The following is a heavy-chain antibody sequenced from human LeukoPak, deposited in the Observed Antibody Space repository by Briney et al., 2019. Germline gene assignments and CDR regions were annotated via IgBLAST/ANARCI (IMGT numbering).Heavy chain of an antibody. CDR2: IYYTGKN. J-gene: IGHJ4*02. Sequence: SETLSLTCAVSGGSISSHYWGWIRQPPGKGLQWIGDIYYTGKNNYNPSLKSRVTISLDTSKDHLSLNLTSVVAADTAIYYCVRRDTGWNYFDYWGQGILVTVSS. CDR3: VRRDTGWNYFDY. CDR1: GGSISSHY. D-gene: IGHD6-19*01. V-gene: IGHV4-59*08.